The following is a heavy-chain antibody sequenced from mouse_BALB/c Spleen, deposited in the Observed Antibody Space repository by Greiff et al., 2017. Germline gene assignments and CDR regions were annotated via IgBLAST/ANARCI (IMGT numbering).Heavy chain of an antibody. D-gene: IGHD1-2*01. Sequence: EVHLVESGGGLVKPGGSLKLSCAASGFAFSSYDMSWVRQTPEKRLEWVAYISSGGGSTYYPDTVKGRFTISRDNAKNTLYLQMSSLKSEDTAMYYCARPLRRYYAMDYWGQGTSVTVSS. CDR1: GFAFSSYD. CDR2: ISSGGGST. V-gene: IGHV5-12-1*01. CDR3: ARPLRRYYAMDY. J-gene: IGHJ4*01.